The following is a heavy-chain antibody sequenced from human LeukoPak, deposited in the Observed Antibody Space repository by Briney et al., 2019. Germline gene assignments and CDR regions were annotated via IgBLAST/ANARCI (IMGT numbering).Heavy chain of an antibody. D-gene: IGHD3-3*01. CDR1: GYTFTSYY. Sequence: ASVKVSCKASGYTFTSYYMHWVRQAPGQGLEWMGIINPSGGSTSYAQKFQGRVTMTRDTSTSTVYMELSSPRSEDTAVYYCARDNGDFWSGSNRWGQGTLVTVSS. CDR2: INPSGGST. J-gene: IGHJ4*02. V-gene: IGHV1-46*01. CDR3: ARDNGDFWSGSNR.